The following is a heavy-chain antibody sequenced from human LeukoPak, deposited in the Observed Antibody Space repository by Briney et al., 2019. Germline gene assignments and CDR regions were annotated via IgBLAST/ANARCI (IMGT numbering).Heavy chain of an antibody. CDR2: IYYSGST. CDR3: ARVVATMVRGAPFDP. CDR1: GGSISSYY. V-gene: IGHV4-59*01. Sequence: SETLSLTCTVSGGSISSYYWSWIRQPPGKGLEWIGYIYYSGSTNYNPSLKSRVTISVDTSKNQFSLKLSSVTAADTAVYYCARVVATMVRGAPFDPWGQGTLVTVSS. J-gene: IGHJ5*02. D-gene: IGHD3-10*01.